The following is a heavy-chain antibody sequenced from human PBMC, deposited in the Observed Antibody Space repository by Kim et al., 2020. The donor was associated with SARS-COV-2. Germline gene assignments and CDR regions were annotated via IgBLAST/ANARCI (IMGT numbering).Heavy chain of an antibody. CDR3: ARRMGLDCRGGVCYSGFFDY. D-gene: IGHD2-15*01. V-gene: IGHV4-59*08. Sequence: SETLSLTCTVSGGSISNSYWSWIRQPPGRGLEWIGFIYFGGSTKSNPSLKSRVNISVDTSKNQFSLKLSSVTAADTAVYYCARRMGLDCRGGVCYSGFFDYWGQGTLVTVSS. J-gene: IGHJ4*02. CDR2: IYFGGST. CDR1: GGSISNSY.